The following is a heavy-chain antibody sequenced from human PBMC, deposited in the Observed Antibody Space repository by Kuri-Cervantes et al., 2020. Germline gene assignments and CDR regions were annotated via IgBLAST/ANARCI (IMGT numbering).Heavy chain of an antibody. J-gene: IGHJ6*03. Sequence: SETLSLTCTVSGGSVSSSSYYWSWIRQPPGKGLEWIGYIYYSGSTNYNPSLKSRVTISVDTSKNQFSLKLSSVTAADTAVYYCARGKYSSSWYGYYYMDVWGKGTTVTVSS. CDR1: GGSVSSSSYY. CDR2: IYYSGST. V-gene: IGHV4-61*01. CDR3: ARGKYSSSWYGYYYMDV. D-gene: IGHD6-13*01.